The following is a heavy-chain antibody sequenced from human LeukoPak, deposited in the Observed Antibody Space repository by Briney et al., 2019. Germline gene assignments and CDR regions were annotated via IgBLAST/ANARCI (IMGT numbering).Heavy chain of an antibody. CDR2: ISSSSSYI. Sequence: GGSLRLSCAASGFTFSSYSMNWVRQAPGKGLEWVSSISSSSSYIYYADSVKGRFTISRDNAKNSLYLQMNSLRAEDTAVYYCARPMLLVVAASPLDYWGRGTLVTVSS. D-gene: IGHD2-15*01. CDR1: GFTFSSYS. CDR3: ARPMLLVVAASPLDY. J-gene: IGHJ4*02. V-gene: IGHV3-21*01.